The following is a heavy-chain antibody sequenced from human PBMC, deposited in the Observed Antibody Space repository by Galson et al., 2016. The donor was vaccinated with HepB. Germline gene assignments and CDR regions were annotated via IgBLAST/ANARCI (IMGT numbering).Heavy chain of an antibody. CDR2: IHQSGST. CDR1: GGSISSYNW. CDR3: ATRGDY. D-gene: IGHD5-24*01. Sequence: SETLSLTCAVSGGSISSYNWWNWVRQTPGKGLEWIGEIHQSGSTNYNPSLQSRVSISVDKSKNEFSLKLSSVTAADTAIYYCATRGDYWGQGTLVTVSS. V-gene: IGHV4-4*02. J-gene: IGHJ4*02.